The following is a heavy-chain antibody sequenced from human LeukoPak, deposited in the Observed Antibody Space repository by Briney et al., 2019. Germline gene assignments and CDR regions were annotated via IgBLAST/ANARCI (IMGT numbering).Heavy chain of an antibody. J-gene: IGHJ4*02. CDR3: ARGFSGWSH. CDR2: IKQDGNEK. Sequence: GGSLRLSCVASGFTFSNYWMTWVRQAPGKGLEWVANIKQDGNEKYYVDSVKGRFTISRDNAKNSLYLQMNSLRAEDTAVYYCARGFSGWSHWGQGTLVTVSS. V-gene: IGHV3-7*03. CDR1: GFTFSNYW. D-gene: IGHD6-19*01.